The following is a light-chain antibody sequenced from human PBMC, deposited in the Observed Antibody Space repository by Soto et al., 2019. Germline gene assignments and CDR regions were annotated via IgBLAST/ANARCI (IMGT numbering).Light chain of an antibody. Sequence: DIVMTQSPDSLAVSLGERATINCKSSQRVLYSSSNKNYLAWYQQKPGQPPKLLIYWASTRESWVPDRFSGSGSGTDFPLTISSLQAEDVAVYYCQQYCSSPWTFGQGTKVEIK. CDR3: QQYCSSPWT. J-gene: IGKJ1*01. V-gene: IGKV4-1*01. CDR2: WAS. CDR1: QRVLYSSSNKNY.